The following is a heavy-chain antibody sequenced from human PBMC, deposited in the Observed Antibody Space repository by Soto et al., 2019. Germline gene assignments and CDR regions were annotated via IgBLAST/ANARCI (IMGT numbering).Heavy chain of an antibody. V-gene: IGHV4-59*01. CDR3: ARNAAAAGTADY. Sequence: QVQLQESGPGLVKPSETLSLTCTVSGGSSSSYYWSWIRQPPGKGLEWIGYIYYSGSTNYNPSLKSRVTISVDTSKNQFSLKLSSVTAADTAVYYCARNAAAAGTADYWGQGTLVTVSS. CDR2: IYYSGST. CDR1: GGSSSSYY. J-gene: IGHJ4*02. D-gene: IGHD6-13*01.